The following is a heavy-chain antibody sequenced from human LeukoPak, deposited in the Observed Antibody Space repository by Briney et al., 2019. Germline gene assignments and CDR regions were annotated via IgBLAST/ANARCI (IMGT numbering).Heavy chain of an antibody. CDR3: ARDLTARGSRDNRFDP. J-gene: IGHJ5*02. CDR1: GVSTSTFY. CDR2: VYKDGRT. D-gene: IGHD2-21*02. V-gene: IGHV4-4*07. Sequence: SETLSLTCTVSGVSTSTFYWSWFRQPTGKGLEWIGRVYKDGRTDYNPSLKSRVTMSVDPSRNQLSLSLTSLAAADTAVYFCARDLTARGSRDNRFDPWGQGTLVTVSS.